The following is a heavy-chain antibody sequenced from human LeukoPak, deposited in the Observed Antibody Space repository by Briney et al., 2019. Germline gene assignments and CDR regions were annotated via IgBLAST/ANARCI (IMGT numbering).Heavy chain of an antibody. Sequence: PSETLSLTCTVSGGSISSSSYYWGWIRQPPGKGLEWIGSIYYSGSTYYNPSLKSRVTISADTSKNQFSLKLSSVTAADTAVYYCASTKYCSGGNCYDIKWAAFDIWGQGTVVTVSS. J-gene: IGHJ3*02. CDR2: IYYSGST. CDR1: GGSISSSSYY. CDR3: ASTKYCSGGNCYDIKWAAFDI. D-gene: IGHD2-15*01. V-gene: IGHV4-39*07.